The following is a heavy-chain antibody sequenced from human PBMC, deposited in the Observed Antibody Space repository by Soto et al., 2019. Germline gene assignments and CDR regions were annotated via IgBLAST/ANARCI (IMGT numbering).Heavy chain of an antibody. CDR3: ASGAYYDFWSGYQNWFDL. J-gene: IGHJ5*02. Sequence: SVKVSCKASGGTFSSYAISWVRQAPGQGLEWMGGIIPIFGTANYAQKFQGRVTITADESTSTAYMELSSLRSEDTAVYYCASGAYYDFWSGYQNWFDLWGEGTLDTVFS. CDR2: IIPIFGTA. CDR1: GGTFSSYA. V-gene: IGHV1-69*13. D-gene: IGHD3-3*01.